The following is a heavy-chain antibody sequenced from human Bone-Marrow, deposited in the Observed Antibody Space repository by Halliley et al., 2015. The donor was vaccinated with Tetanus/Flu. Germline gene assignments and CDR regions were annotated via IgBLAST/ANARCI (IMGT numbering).Heavy chain of an antibody. Sequence: CAASGFSFSKAWMNWVRQAPGTGLEWIGRIKSQSDGGTTDLAAPVKGRFSISRDDSEKTLYLHMNSLKTEDTALYYCATAVKATTRGSFDVWGQGTMVTVAS. V-gene: IGHV3-15*01. CDR2: IKSQSDGGTT. CDR3: ATAVKATTRGSFDV. CDR1: GFSFSKAW. D-gene: IGHD1-26*01. J-gene: IGHJ3*01.